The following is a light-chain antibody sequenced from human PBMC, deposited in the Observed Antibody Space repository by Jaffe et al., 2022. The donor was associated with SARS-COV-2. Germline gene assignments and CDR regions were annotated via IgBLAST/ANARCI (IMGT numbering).Light chain of an antibody. CDR2: LVS. CDR1: QSLLHNNGKNY. Sequence: DIVMTQSPLSLPVAPGEPASISCRSSQSLLHNNGKNYLDWYLQKPGQSPQLLMYLVSNRASGVPDRFSGSGSGTDFTLKISRVEAEDVGIYYCMQALQTPLTFGGGTKVEIK. V-gene: IGKV2-28*01. J-gene: IGKJ4*01. CDR3: MQALQTPLT.